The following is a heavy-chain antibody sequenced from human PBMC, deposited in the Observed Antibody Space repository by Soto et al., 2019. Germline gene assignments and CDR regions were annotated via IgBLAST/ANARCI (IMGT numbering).Heavy chain of an antibody. CDR1: GFTFSSYS. J-gene: IGHJ5*02. V-gene: IGHV3-21*01. CDR2: ISSSSSYI. Sequence: GGSLRLSCEASGFTFSSYSMNWVRQAPGKGLEWVSSISSSSSYIYYADSVKGRFTISRDNAKNSLYLQMNSLRAEDTAVYYCARDTPYYDFWSGYSNWFDPWGQGTLVTVSS. D-gene: IGHD3-3*01. CDR3: ARDTPYYDFWSGYSNWFDP.